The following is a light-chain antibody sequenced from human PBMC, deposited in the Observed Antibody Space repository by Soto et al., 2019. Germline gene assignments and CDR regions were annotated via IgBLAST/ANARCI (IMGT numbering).Light chain of an antibody. CDR2: SNN. J-gene: IGLJ1*01. CDR3: AAWDDSLNGYV. CDR1: SSNIGSNT. Sequence: QSVLTQPPSASGTPGQRATISCYGSSSNIGSNTVNWYQQLPGTAPKLLIYSNNQRPSGVPDRFSGSKSGTSASLAISGLQSEDEADYYCAAWDDSLNGYVFGTGTKVTVL. V-gene: IGLV1-44*01.